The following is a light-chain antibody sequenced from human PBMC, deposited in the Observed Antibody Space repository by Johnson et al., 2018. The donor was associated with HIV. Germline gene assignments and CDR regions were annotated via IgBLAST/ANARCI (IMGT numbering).Light chain of an antibody. CDR1: SSNIENYF. CDR2: EDY. V-gene: IGLV1-51*02. J-gene: IGLJ1*01. CDR3: GVWDASLSPHFV. Sequence: LTQPPSVSAAPGQRVNISCSGHSSNIENYFVSWYQQLPGAAPRLLLYEDYKRPSGIPDRFSGSKSGASATLGITGLQTGDEADYYCGVWDASLSPHFVFGTGTTITAL.